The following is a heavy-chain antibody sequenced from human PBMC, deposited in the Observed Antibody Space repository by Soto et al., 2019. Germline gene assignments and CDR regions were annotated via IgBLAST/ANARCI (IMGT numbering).Heavy chain of an antibody. Sequence: SETLSLTCTVSGGSISSSSYYWGWIRQPPGKGLEWIGSIYYSGSTYYNPSLKSRVTISVDTSKNQFSLKLSSVTAADTAVYYCARHMMDTAMASDRPADYYYYYMDVWGKGTTVTVSS. J-gene: IGHJ6*03. V-gene: IGHV4-39*01. CDR1: GGSISSSSYY. D-gene: IGHD5-18*01. CDR3: ARHMMDTAMASDRPADYYYYYMDV. CDR2: IYYSGST.